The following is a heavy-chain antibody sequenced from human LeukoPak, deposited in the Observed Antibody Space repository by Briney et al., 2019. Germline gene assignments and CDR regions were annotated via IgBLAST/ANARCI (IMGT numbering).Heavy chain of an antibody. J-gene: IGHJ4*02. Sequence: ASVQVSCKASGYTFTGYFIHWVRQAPGQRLEWMGWINCNTGDTDYAQIFQGRITVTRDTSTSTVYMELSSLRSEDTAVYYCAREIGPIQLHLWGSAFDYWGQGTLVTVSS. CDR3: AREIGPIQLHLWGSAFDY. D-gene: IGHD5-18*01. V-gene: IGHV1-2*02. CDR1: GYTFTGYF. CDR2: INCNTGDT.